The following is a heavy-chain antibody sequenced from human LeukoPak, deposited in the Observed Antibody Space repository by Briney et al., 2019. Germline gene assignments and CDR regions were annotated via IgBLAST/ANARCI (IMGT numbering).Heavy chain of an antibody. V-gene: IGHV4-59*08. Sequence: SETLSLTCTVSGGSISSYYWSWIRQPPGKGLEWIGYIYYSGSTNYNPSLKSRVTISVDTSKNQFSLKLSSATAADTAVYYCARQVGHPYYFDYWGQGTLVTVSS. CDR1: GGSISSYY. CDR2: IYYSGST. CDR3: ARQVGHPYYFDY. J-gene: IGHJ4*02.